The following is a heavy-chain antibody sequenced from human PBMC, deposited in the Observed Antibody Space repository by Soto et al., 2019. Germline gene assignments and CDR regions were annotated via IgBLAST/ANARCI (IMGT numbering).Heavy chain of an antibody. V-gene: IGHV4-59*11. CDR3: ARDALPFDY. CDR1: GGSINNHY. J-gene: IGHJ4*02. CDR2: IYYNGST. Sequence: SETLSLTCTVSGGSINNHYWSWIRQHPGKGLEWIGYIYYNGSTYYNPSLKSRVTISVDTSKNQFSLKLSSVTAADTAVYYCARDALPFDYWGQGTLVTVSS.